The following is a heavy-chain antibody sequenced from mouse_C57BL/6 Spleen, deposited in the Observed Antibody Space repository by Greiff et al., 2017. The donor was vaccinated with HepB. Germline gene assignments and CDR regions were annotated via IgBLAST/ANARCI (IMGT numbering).Heavy chain of an antibody. CDR3: ARRLGGEAMDY. D-gene: IGHD3-2*02. CDR2: IYPGSGST. CDR1: GYTFTSYW. J-gene: IGHJ4*01. V-gene: IGHV1-55*01. Sequence: QVQLQQSGAELVKPGASVKMSCKASGYTFTSYWITWVKQRPGQGLEWIGDIYPGSGSTNYNEKFKSKATLTVDTSSSTAYMQLSSLTSEDSAVYYCARRLGGEAMDYWGQGTSVTVSS.